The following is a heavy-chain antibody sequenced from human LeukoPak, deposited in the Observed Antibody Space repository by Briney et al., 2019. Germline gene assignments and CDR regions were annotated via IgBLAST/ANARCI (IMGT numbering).Heavy chain of an antibody. CDR2: INPSRGRT. CDR3: ARPGVGSHEQAEYFQH. Sequence: GASVKVSCKASGYTFINYHIHWVRQAPGQGLEWMGVINPSRGRTTYAQKFQGRVTMTRDTSTSTVYMELSSLRSEDTAVYYCARPGVGSHEQAEYFQHWGQGTLVTVFS. V-gene: IGHV1-46*01. J-gene: IGHJ1*01. D-gene: IGHD1/OR15-1a*01. CDR1: GYTFINYH.